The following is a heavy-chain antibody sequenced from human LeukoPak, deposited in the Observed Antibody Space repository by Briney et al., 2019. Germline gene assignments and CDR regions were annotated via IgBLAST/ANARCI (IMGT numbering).Heavy chain of an antibody. CDR1: GGSFSGYY. J-gene: IGHJ5*02. D-gene: IGHD3-3*01. V-gene: IGHV4-34*01. CDR2: INHSGST. CDR3: ARAGYYDFWSGYYANWFDP. Sequence: SETLSLTCAVYGGSFSGYYWSWIRQPPGKGLEWIGEINHSGSTNYNPSLKSRVTISVDTSRNQFSLKLSSVTAADTAVYYCARAGYYDFWSGYYANWFDPWGQGTLVTVSS.